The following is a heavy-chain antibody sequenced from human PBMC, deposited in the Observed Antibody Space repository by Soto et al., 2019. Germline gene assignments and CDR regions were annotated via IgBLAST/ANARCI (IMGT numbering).Heavy chain of an antibody. CDR1: GGSIRSYC. D-gene: IGHD2-2*01. J-gene: IGHJ5*02. V-gene: IGHV4-59*06. CDR2: IYNSGST. Sequence: PSETLSLTCTVSGGSIRSYCWTWIRQPPGEGLEWIGCIYNSGSTYYNPSLKSRVTISVDTSKNQFSLKLSSVTAADTAVYYCARELSVPARRPMDWFDPWGQGTLVTVSS. CDR3: ARELSVPARRPMDWFDP.